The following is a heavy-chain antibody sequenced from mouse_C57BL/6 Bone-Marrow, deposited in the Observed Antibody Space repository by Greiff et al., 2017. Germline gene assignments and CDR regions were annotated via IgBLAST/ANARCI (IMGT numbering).Heavy chain of an antibody. CDR1: GYTFTSYW. J-gene: IGHJ3*01. CDR3: ASYDYDLAWVAY. Sequence: VQLQESGAELAKPGASVKLSCKASGYTFTSYWMHWVKQRPGQGLEWIGYINPSRGYTKYNQKFKDKATLTADKSYSTAYMQLSSLTYEDSAVYYGASYDYDLAWVAYWGQGTLVTVSA. D-gene: IGHD2-4*01. CDR2: INPSRGYT. V-gene: IGHV1-7*01.